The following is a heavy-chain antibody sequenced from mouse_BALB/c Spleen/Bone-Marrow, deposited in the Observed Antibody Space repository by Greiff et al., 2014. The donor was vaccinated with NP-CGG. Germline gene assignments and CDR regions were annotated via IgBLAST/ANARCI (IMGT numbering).Heavy chain of an antibody. CDR3: ARPGYYGYQGV. CDR2: INPDSSTI. J-gene: IGHJ1*01. CDR1: GFDFSRYW. D-gene: IGHD1-2*01. Sequence: EVQVVESGGGLVQPGGSLKLSCAASGFDFSRYWMTWVRQAPGKGLEWIGEINPDSSTINYTPSLKDKFIISGDNAKNTLYLQKSKVRSEDTAVYYCARPGYYGYQGVWGAGTTVTVSS. V-gene: IGHV4-1*02.